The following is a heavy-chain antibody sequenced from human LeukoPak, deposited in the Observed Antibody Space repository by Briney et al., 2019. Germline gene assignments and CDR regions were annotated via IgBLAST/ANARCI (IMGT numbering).Heavy chain of an antibody. CDR2: ISSSSSYI. J-gene: IGHJ6*03. V-gene: IGHV3-21*01. CDR3: ARYYDFWSGYYTGLWNYYYYMDV. D-gene: IGHD3-3*01. CDR1: GFTFSSYE. Sequence: PGGSLRLSCAASGFTFSSYEMNWVRQAPGKGLEWVSSISSSSSYIYYADSVKGRFTISRDNAKNSLYLQMNSLRAEDTAVYYCARYYDFWSGYYTGLWNYYYYMDVWGKGTTVTVSS.